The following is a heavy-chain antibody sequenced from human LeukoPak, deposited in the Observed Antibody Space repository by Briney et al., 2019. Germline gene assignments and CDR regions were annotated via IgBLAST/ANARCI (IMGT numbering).Heavy chain of an antibody. Sequence: PSETLSLTCTVSGGSISSGDYYWSWIRQPPGKGLEWIGYIYYSGRTCYNRSLKSRVTISVDTSKNQFSLKLSSVTAADTAVYYCARVDYGDYATTDAFDIWGQGTLVTVSS. J-gene: IGHJ4*02. CDR3: ARVDYGDYATTDAFDI. D-gene: IGHD4-17*01. CDR2: IYYSGRT. V-gene: IGHV4-30-4*08. CDR1: GGSISSGDYY.